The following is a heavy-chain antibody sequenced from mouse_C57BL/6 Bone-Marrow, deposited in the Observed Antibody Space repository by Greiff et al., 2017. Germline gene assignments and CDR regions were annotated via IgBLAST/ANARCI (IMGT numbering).Heavy chain of an antibody. V-gene: IGHV1-26*01. J-gene: IGHJ3*01. CDR3: ARSPYYSPWFAY. CDR1: GYTFTDYY. Sequence: VQLQQSGPELVKPGASVKISCKASGYTFTDYYMNWVKQSHGKSLEWIGDINPNNGGTSYNQKFKGKATLTVDKSSSTAYMELRSLTSEDSAVYYCARSPYYSPWFAYWGQGTLVTVSA. CDR2: INPNNGGT. D-gene: IGHD2-12*01.